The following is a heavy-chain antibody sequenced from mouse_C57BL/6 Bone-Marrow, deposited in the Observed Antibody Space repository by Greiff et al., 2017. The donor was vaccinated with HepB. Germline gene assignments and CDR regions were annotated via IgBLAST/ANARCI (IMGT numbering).Heavy chain of an antibody. CDR2: IDPSDSYT. D-gene: IGHD1-1*01. J-gene: IGHJ1*03. V-gene: IGHV1-59*01. CDR1: GYTFTSYW. Sequence: QVQLQQPGAELVRPGTSVKLSCKASGYTFTSYWMHWVKQRPGQGLEWIGAIDPSDSYTNYNQKFKGKATLTVDTSSSTAYMQLSSLTSEDSAVYYCARANYYGSSYRWYFDVWGTGTTVTVSS. CDR3: ARANYYGSSYRWYFDV.